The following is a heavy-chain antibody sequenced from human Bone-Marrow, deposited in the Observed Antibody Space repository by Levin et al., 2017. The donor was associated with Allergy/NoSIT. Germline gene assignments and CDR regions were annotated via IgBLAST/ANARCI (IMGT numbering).Heavy chain of an antibody. CDR3: ARDPDGIEGVSFDY. V-gene: IGHV3-7*01. J-gene: IGHJ4*02. CDR2: INQDGSGK. Sequence: ETLSLTCAASGFTFSRDWMNWVRQAPGKALEWVANINQDGSGKYYVDSVKGRFTISRDNAKNSLYLQLNSLRAEDTAVYYCARDPDGIEGVSFDYWGQGTLVTVSS. CDR1: GFTFSRDW. D-gene: IGHD3-10*01.